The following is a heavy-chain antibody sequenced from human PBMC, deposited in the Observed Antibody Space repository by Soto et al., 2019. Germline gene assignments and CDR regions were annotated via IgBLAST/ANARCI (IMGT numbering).Heavy chain of an antibody. CDR2: ISYDGSNR. Sequence: QVQLVESGGGVVQPGRSLRLSCAASGFTFSSYAMHWVRQAPGKGLEWVTIISYDGSNRYYADSVKGRFTISRDNSKNTLYLQMNSLRAEDTAVYYCARGVSTSFAGYYSIDVWGQGTTVTVSS. J-gene: IGHJ6*02. D-gene: IGHD2-2*01. V-gene: IGHV3-30-3*01. CDR3: ARGVSTSFAGYYSIDV. CDR1: GFTFSSYA.